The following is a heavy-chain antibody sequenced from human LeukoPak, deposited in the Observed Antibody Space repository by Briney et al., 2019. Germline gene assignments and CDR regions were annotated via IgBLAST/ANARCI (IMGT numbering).Heavy chain of an antibody. J-gene: IGHJ4*02. D-gene: IGHD3-10*01. V-gene: IGHV3-7*01. CDR3: ARVPTPLGSGLFDY. CDR1: GFIFSNCW. CDR2: IGPDGSEK. Sequence: GGSLRLSCGASGFIFSNCWMSWVRQAPGEGLEWVANIGPDGSEKNSVDSVTGRFTFSRDNAKNSLDLQMNSLRAEDTAVYYCARVPTPLGSGLFDYWGQGTLVTVSP.